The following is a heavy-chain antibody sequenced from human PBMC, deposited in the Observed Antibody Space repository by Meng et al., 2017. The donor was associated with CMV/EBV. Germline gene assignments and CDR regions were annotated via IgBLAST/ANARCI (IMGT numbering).Heavy chain of an antibody. Sequence: LRLSCADSGFTFTNAAMTWVRQASGKGLEWIGRIKSKIDGGKIDYAAPVRGRFAISRDDSKATVYLQIDTLEIEDTGMYYCTTLLRGFWGQGTLVTVSS. D-gene: IGHD2-15*01. CDR1: GFTFTNAA. CDR2: IKSKIDGGKI. V-gene: IGHV3-15*01. J-gene: IGHJ4*02. CDR3: TTLLRGF.